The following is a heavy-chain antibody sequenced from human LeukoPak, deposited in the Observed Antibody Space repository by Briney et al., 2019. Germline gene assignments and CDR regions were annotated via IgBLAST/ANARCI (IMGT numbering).Heavy chain of an antibody. CDR1: GFTFSSYS. Sequence: GGSLRLSCAASGFTFSSYSMNWVRQAPGKGLEWVSSISSSSRYIYYADSVKGRFTISRDNAKNSLYLQMNSLRAEDTAVYYCARDLRSGSYPYDYWGQGTLVTVSS. CDR2: ISSSSRYI. CDR3: ARDLRSGSYPYDY. V-gene: IGHV3-21*01. J-gene: IGHJ4*02. D-gene: IGHD1-26*01.